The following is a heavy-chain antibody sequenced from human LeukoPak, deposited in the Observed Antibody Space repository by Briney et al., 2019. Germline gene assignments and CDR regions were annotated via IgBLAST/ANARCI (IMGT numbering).Heavy chain of an antibody. V-gene: IGHV4-30-2*01. CDR1: GGSISSGGYS. CDR2: IYHSGNT. D-gene: IGHD1-26*01. CDR3: ARYPGVGATAAISAFDI. Sequence: SETLSLTCAVSGGSISSGGYSWSWIRQPPGKGLEWIGYIYHSGNTYYNPSLKSRVTISVDRSKNQFSLKLSSVTAADTAVYYCARYPGVGATAAISAFDIWGQGTMVTVSS. J-gene: IGHJ3*02.